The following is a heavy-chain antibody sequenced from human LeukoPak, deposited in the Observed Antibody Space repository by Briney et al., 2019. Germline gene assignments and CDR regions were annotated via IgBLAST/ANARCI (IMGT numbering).Heavy chain of an antibody. CDR2: IYSGGST. D-gene: IGHD2-21*01. CDR1: GFTVSNNY. V-gene: IGHV3-53*05. CDR3: VDLWFRIKAVS. J-gene: IGHJ3*01. Sequence: GGSLGLSCAASGFTVSNNYMSWVRQAPGKGLEWVSVIYSGGSTYYADSVKGRFTTSRDNSKNTLFLQMSSLRAEDTAVYYCVDLWFRIKAVSWGQGTMVTVSS.